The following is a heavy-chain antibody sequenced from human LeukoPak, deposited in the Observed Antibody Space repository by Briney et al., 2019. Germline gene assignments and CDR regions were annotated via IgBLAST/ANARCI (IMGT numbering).Heavy chain of an antibody. CDR1: GYNFNTFW. J-gene: IGHJ4*02. D-gene: IGHD2-15*01. CDR2: IYPGDSDT. CDR3: ARSAGSGGITTVDY. Sequence: GESLKISCRGSGYNFNTFWIGWVRQVPGKGLEWMGIIYPGDSDTRYSPSFQGQVTISADKSISTAYLQWSSLKASDTAMYYCARSAGSGGITTVDYWGQGTLVTVSS. V-gene: IGHV5-51*01.